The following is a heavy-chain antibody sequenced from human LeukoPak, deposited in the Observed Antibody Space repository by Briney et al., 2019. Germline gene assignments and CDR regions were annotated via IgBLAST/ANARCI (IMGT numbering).Heavy chain of an antibody. CDR3: AKREPTRDYYYYYMDV. J-gene: IGHJ6*03. D-gene: IGHD1-14*01. Sequence: GGSLRLSCAASAFTFSSNAMSWVRQAPGKGLEWVSAISGSGGSTYYADSVKGRFTISRDNSKNTLYLQMNSLRAEDTAVYYCAKREPTRDYYYYYMDVWGKGTTVTVSS. CDR2: ISGSGGST. V-gene: IGHV3-23*01. CDR1: AFTFSSNA.